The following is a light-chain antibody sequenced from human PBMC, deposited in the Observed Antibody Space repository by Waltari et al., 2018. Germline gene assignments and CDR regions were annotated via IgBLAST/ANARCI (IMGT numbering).Light chain of an antibody. CDR1: QSVLYSSNNKNY. CDR2: WAS. Sequence: DIVMTQSPDSLAVSLGERATINCKSSQSVLYSSNNKNYLPWYHQKTGQPPQLLIYWASARESGVPDRFSGSGSGTDFTLTISSLQAEDVSVYYCQQYYSTPLFGQGTKLEIK. V-gene: IGKV4-1*01. J-gene: IGKJ2*01. CDR3: QQYYSTPL.